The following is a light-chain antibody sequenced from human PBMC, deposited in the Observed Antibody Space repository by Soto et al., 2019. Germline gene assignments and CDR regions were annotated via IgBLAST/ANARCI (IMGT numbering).Light chain of an antibody. CDR1: SSDVGGYNY. CDR2: DVS. J-gene: IGLJ1*01. V-gene: IGLV2-14*01. Sequence: QSVLTQPASVSGSPGQSITISCTGTSSDVGGYNYVSWYQQHPGKAPKLMIYDVSNRPSGVSNRFSGSKSGNTASLTISGLQAEDEADYYCSSYTIGGVFGTVTKLTVL. CDR3: SSYTIGGV.